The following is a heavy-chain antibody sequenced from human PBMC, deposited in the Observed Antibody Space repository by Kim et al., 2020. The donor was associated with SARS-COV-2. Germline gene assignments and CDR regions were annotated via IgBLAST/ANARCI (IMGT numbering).Heavy chain of an antibody. J-gene: IGHJ4*02. Sequence: YAQKFQGRVTITADESTSTAYMELSSLRSEDTAVYYCASRVVGAPYYFDYWGQGTLVTVSS. CDR3: ASRVVGAPYYFDY. D-gene: IGHD1-26*01. V-gene: IGHV1-69*01.